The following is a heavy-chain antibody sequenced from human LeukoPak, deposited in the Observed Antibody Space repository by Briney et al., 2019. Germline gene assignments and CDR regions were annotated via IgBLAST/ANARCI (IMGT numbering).Heavy chain of an antibody. Sequence: SETLSLTCAVYGGSFSGYYWSWIRQPPGKGLEWIGEINHSGSTNYNPSLKSRVTISVDTSKNQFSLKLSSVTAADTAVYYCARDGGAAAGIHYWGQGTLVTVSS. V-gene: IGHV4-34*01. CDR1: GGSFSGYY. CDR2: INHSGST. J-gene: IGHJ4*02. CDR3: ARDGGAAAGIHY. D-gene: IGHD6-13*01.